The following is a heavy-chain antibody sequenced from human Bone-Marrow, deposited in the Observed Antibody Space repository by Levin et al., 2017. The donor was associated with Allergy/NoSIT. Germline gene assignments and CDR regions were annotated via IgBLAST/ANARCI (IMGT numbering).Heavy chain of an antibody. CDR3: ARLPDYDILTAPFDY. Sequence: GGSLRLSCKGSGYSFTSYWIGWVRQMPGKGLEWMGIIYPGDSDTRYSPSFQGQVTISADKSISTAYLQWSSLKASDTAMYYCARLPDYDILTAPFDYWGQGTLVTVSS. J-gene: IGHJ4*02. V-gene: IGHV5-51*01. D-gene: IGHD3-9*01. CDR2: IYPGDSDT. CDR1: GYSFTSYW.